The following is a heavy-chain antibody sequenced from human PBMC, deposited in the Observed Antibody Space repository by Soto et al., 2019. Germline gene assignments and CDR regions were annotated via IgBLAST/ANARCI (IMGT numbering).Heavy chain of an antibody. Sequence: ASVKVSCKASGYTFTSYDINWVRQATGQGLEWMGWMNPNSGNTGYAQKFQDRVTMTRNTSISTAYMELSSLRSEDTAVYYCARGLSSITMVRRRRYYYYMDVWGKGTTVTVSS. J-gene: IGHJ6*03. CDR2: MNPNSGNT. V-gene: IGHV1-8*01. CDR3: ARGLSSITMVRRRRYYYYMDV. D-gene: IGHD3-10*01. CDR1: GYTFTSYD.